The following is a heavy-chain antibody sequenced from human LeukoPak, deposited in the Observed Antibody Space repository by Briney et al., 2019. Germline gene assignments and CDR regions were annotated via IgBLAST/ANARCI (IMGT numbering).Heavy chain of an antibody. CDR2: ISSSGSTI. Sequence: PGGSLRLSCAASGFTFSSYEMNWVRKAPGKGLEWVSYISSSGSTIYYADSVKGRFTISRDNAKNSLYLQMNSLRAEDTAVYYCARARQDYDYVWGSYRPYYFDYWGQGTLVTVSS. V-gene: IGHV3-48*03. CDR1: GFTFSSYE. D-gene: IGHD3-16*02. CDR3: ARARQDYDYVWGSYRPYYFDY. J-gene: IGHJ4*02.